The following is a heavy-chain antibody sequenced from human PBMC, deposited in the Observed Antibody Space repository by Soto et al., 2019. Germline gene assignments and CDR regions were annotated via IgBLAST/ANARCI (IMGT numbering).Heavy chain of an antibody. V-gene: IGHV3-23*01. CDR3: ARADTAMVGYYYSMDV. Sequence: EVQLLESGGGLVQPGGSLRLSCAASGFIFSSYAMSWVRQAPGKGLEWVSAISGSGGSTYYADSVKGRFTISRDNSKNTLYLQMNSLRAEDTAVYYCARADTAMVGYYYSMDVWGQGTTVTVSS. J-gene: IGHJ6*02. CDR1: GFIFSSYA. D-gene: IGHD5-18*01. CDR2: ISGSGGST.